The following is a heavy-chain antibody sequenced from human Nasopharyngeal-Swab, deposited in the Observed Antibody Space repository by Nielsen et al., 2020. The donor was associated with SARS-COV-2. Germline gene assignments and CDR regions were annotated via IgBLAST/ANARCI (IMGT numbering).Heavy chain of an antibody. D-gene: IGHD3-10*01. V-gene: IGHV5-10-1*01. CDR2: IDPRDSYI. J-gene: IGHJ5*02. CDR1: GYSFTNYW. Sequence: GESLKISCKGSGYSFTNYWTVWVRQMPGKGLEWMGTIDPRDSYITYSPSFQGHVTISTDKSINTAYLQWSSLKASDTAMYYCARLISGSGPFDPWGQGTLVTVSS. CDR3: ARLISGSGPFDP.